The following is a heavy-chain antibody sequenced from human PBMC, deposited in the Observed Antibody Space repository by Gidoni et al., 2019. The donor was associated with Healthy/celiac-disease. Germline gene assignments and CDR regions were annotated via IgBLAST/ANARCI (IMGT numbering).Heavy chain of an antibody. J-gene: IGHJ3*02. Sequence: QVQLQASGPGLVKPSETLSLPCTVPGGFISSYYWTWIRQPPGKGLEWIGYIYCSWSTNYNPSLKSRVTISIDTYKNQFSLKLSSVTAADTAVYYCARGGSSCVGFDIWGQGTMVTVSS. CDR1: GGFISSYY. V-gene: IGHV4-59*01. CDR2: IYCSWST. CDR3: ARGGSSCVGFDI. D-gene: IGHD2-15*01.